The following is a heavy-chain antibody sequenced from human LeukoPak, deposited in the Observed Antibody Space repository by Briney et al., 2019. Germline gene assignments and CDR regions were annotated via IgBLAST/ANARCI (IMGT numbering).Heavy chain of an antibody. CDR1: GFTFSDSW. D-gene: IGHD3-16*01. J-gene: IGHJ6*02. Sequence: GRSLRLSCAASGFTFSDSWMSWVRQAPGKGLEWVANMNQDGSEKDYVDSVKGRFTISRDNARNSLYLQMGSLRAEDTAVYYCATYTHWVAGDVWGQGTTVTVSS. CDR3: ATYTHWVAGDV. CDR2: MNQDGSEK. V-gene: IGHV3-7*01.